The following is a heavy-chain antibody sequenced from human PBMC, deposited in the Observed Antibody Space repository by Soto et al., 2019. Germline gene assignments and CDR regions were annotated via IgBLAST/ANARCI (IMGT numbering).Heavy chain of an antibody. CDR3: TRNDAFDI. CDR2: IKTKSDGGPT. V-gene: IGHV3-15*07. CDR1: GFTFGSVG. J-gene: IGHJ3*02. Sequence: GGSLRLSCVASGFTFGSVGMNWVRQAPGKGLEWVGRIKTKSDGGPTDYAAPVKGRFTISRDDSKNTVYLQMNSLKTEDTALYYCTRNDAFDIWGQGTMVTVSS.